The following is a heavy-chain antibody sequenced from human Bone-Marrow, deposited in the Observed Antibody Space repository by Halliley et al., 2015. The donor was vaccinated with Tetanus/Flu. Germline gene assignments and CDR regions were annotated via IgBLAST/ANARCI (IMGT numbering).Heavy chain of an antibody. Sequence: APGKGLECVANINQDGNEKYYVDSVKGRFSISRDNAKKLVFLQMNSLKVEDTAVYYCTRETGGWGQGTPVIVSS. CDR2: INQDGNEK. J-gene: IGHJ4*02. CDR3: TRETGG. V-gene: IGHV3-7*01. D-gene: IGHD3-16*01.